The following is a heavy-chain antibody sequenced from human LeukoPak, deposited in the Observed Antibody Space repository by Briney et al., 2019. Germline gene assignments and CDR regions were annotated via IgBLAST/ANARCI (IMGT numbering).Heavy chain of an antibody. CDR3: ARGRSSDGH. Sequence: PSETLSLTCAVYGGSFSGYYWSWIHQPPGKGLEWIGEINHSGSTNYNPSLKSRVTISVDTSKNQFSLKLSSVTAADTAVYYCARGRSSDGHWGQGTLVTVSS. CDR2: INHSGST. J-gene: IGHJ4*02. V-gene: IGHV4-34*01. CDR1: GGSFSGYY. D-gene: IGHD6-19*01.